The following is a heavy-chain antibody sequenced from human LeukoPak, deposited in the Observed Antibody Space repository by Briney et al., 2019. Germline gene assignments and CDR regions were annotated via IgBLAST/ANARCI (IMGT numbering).Heavy chain of an antibody. CDR2: IRYDGSTK. Sequence: GGSLRLSCAASGFPFSSSGIHGFRQAPGKGLEWVAFIRYDGSTKNYGDSVKGRFTISRDDSKNTLYLQMNSLRAEDTAVYYCAKDLSGSYHFDYWGQGTLVTVSS. J-gene: IGHJ4*02. V-gene: IGHV3-30*02. D-gene: IGHD1-26*01. CDR1: GFPFSSSG. CDR3: AKDLSGSYHFDY.